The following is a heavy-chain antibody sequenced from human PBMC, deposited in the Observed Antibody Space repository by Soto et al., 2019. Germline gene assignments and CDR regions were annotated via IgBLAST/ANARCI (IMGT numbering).Heavy chain of an antibody. Sequence: QVQLVQSGAEVKKPGASVKVSCQASGYPFTSYAMHWVRQAPGERLEWVGWINTETGRTRYPQKLQGRVTVTRDASTNTAYMELSSLRPEDTAIYYCARDGAALADDLDWWGQGTLVTVSS. J-gene: IGHJ4*02. CDR1: GYPFTSYA. CDR3: ARDGAALADDLDW. D-gene: IGHD6-19*01. CDR2: INTETGRT. V-gene: IGHV1-3*04.